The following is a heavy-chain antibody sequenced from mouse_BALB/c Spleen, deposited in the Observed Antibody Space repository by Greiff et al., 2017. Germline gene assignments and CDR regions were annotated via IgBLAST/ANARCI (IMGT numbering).Heavy chain of an antibody. V-gene: IGHV3-2*02. Sequence: EVQLQQSGPGLVKPSQSLSLTCTVTGYSITSYYARYWIRQFPGNQLEWMGYISYSGSTSYNPSLKSRISITRDTSKNQFFLQLNSVTTEDTATYYCAHSWERGGGWFAYWGQGTLVTVSA. CDR3: AHSWERGGGWFAY. CDR2: ISYSGST. CDR1: GYSITSYYA. J-gene: IGHJ3*01. D-gene: IGHD4-1*01.